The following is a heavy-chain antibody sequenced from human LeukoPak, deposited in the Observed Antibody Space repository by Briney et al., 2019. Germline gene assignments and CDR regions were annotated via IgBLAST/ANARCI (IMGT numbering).Heavy chain of an antibody. J-gene: IGHJ4*02. D-gene: IGHD2-2*02. V-gene: IGHV3-23*01. CDR2: ISGSGGST. CDR3: AKDQDPIYYFDY. CDR1: GFTFSSYA. Sequence: GGSLRLSCAASGFTFSSYAMSWVRQAPGKGLEWVSAISGSGGSTYYADSVKGRFTISRDNSKNTLYLQMNSLGAEDTAVYYCAKDQDPIYYFDYWGQGTLVTVSS.